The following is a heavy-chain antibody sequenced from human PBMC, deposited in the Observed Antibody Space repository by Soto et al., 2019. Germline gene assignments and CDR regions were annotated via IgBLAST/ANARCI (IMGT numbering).Heavy chain of an antibody. V-gene: IGHV3-33*01. CDR3: ARDAGGVMTRKSSDP. Sequence: QVQLVESGGGVVQPGGSLRLSCAASGFTLSSYGIHWVRQAPGKGLEWVAIIWFDGSKKYYADSVKGRFTISRDDSMNTVYGDMNSLRADDTSFYYCARDAGGVMTRKSSDPWAQGTLVTVSS. CDR2: IWFDGSKK. J-gene: IGHJ5*02. D-gene: IGHD3-16*01. CDR1: GFTLSSYG.